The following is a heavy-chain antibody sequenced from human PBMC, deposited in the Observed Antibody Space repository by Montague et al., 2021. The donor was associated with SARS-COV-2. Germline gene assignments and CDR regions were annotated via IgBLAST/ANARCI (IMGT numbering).Heavy chain of an antibody. CDR1: GGSISNSSYY. J-gene: IGHJ5*02. CDR2: IYYSGST. V-gene: IGHV4-39*01. Sequence: SETLSLTCTVSGGSISNSSYYWGWIRQPPGKGLEWIGSIYYSGSTYYNPSLKSRVTISVDTSKNQFSLKLSSVTAADTAVYYCAGLGSPRITIFRVVTHNWFDPWGQGTLVTVSS. D-gene: IGHD3-3*01. CDR3: AGLGSPRITIFRVVTHNWFDP.